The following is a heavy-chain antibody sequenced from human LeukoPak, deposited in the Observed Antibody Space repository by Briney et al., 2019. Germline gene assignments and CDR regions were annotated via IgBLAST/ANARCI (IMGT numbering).Heavy chain of an antibody. CDR2: ITGGGSVI. V-gene: IGHV3-48*03. CDR1: GFTFSSYE. Sequence: GGSLRLSCVASGFTFSSYEMNWVRQAPGKGLEWVSYITGGGSVIYYADSVKGRFVISRDNAKNSLYLQMNSLRAEDTAVYFCARHWYFDLWGPGALVTVSS. J-gene: IGHJ2*01. CDR3: ARHWYFDL.